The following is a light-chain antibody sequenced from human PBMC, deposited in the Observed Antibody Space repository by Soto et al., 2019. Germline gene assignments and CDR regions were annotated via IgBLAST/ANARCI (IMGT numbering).Light chain of an antibody. CDR2: GNS. CDR3: QSYDSSLSGYV. V-gene: IGLV1-40*01. Sequence: QSALTQPPSVSGAPGQRVTISCTGSSSNIGAGYDVHWYQQLPGTAPKLLIYGNSNRPSGVPDRFSGSKSGTSASLAITGLKADDEADYYCQSYDSSLSGYVFGTGTKVTVL. CDR1: SSNIGAGYD. J-gene: IGLJ1*01.